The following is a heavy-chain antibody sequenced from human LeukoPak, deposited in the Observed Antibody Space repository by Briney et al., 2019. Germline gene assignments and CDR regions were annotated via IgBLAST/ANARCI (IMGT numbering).Heavy chain of an antibody. D-gene: IGHD6-13*01. CDR2: ISGSGGST. Sequence: GGSLRLSRAASGFTFSSYAMSWVRQAPGKGLEWVSAISGSGGSTYYADSVKGRFTISRDNSKNTLYLQMNSLRAEDTAVYYCATVAAAGTRRTPYFDYWGQGTLVTVSS. CDR1: GFTFSSYA. J-gene: IGHJ4*02. CDR3: ATVAAAGTRRTPYFDY. V-gene: IGHV3-23*01.